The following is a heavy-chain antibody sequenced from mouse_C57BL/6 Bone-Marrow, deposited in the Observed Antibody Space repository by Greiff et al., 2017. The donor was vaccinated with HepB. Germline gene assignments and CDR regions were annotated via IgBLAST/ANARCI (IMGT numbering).Heavy chain of an antibody. Sequence: EVMLVESGGGLVKPGGSLKLSCAASGFTFSSYAMSWVRQTPEKRLEWVATISDGGSYTYYPDNVKGRFTISRDNAKNNLYLQMSHLKSEDTAIYYCALRRGNYWGQGTTLTVSS. J-gene: IGHJ2*01. CDR3: ALRRGNY. CDR1: GFTFSSYA. V-gene: IGHV5-4*03. CDR2: ISDGGSYT.